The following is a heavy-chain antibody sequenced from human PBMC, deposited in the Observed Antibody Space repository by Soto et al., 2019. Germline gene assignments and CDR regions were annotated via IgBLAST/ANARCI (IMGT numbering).Heavy chain of an antibody. CDR1: GYTFTSYG. J-gene: IGHJ3*02. CDR3: ARDSPFGYDSSGYSDAFDI. D-gene: IGHD3-22*01. CDR2: ISAYNGNT. V-gene: IGHV1-18*01. Sequence: ASVKVSCKASGYTFTSYGISWVRQAPGQGLEWMGWISAYNGNTNYAQKLQGRVTMTTDTSTSTAYMELGSLRSDDTAVYYCARDSPFGYDSSGYSDAFDIWGQGTMVTVSS.